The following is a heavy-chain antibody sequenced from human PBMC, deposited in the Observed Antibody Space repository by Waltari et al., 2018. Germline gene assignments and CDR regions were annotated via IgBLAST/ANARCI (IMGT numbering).Heavy chain of an antibody. CDR2: IYYSGST. V-gene: IGHV4-59*01. CDR1: GGPISSSY. J-gene: IGHJ4*02. Sequence: QVQLQESGPGLVKPSETLSLTCTVSGGPISSSYWSWIRQPPGKGLEWIGYIYYSGSTNYNPSLKSRVTISVDTSKNQFSLKLSSVTAADTAVYYCARGIAARGHFDYWGQGTLVTVSS. D-gene: IGHD6-6*01. CDR3: ARGIAARGHFDY.